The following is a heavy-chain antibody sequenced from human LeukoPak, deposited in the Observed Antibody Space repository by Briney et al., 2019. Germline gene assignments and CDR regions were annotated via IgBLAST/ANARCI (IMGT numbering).Heavy chain of an antibody. CDR1: GYTFTSYY. CDR3: ARDIVVVPAAPTGIYYCYGMDV. D-gene: IGHD2-2*01. J-gene: IGHJ6*02. Sequence: ASVKVSCKASGYTFTSYYMHWVRQAPGQGLEWMGIINPSGGSTSYAQKFQGRVTMTRDTSTSTVYMELSSLRSEDTAVYYCARDIVVVPAAPTGIYYCYGMDVWGQGTTVTVSS. V-gene: IGHV1-46*01. CDR2: INPSGGST.